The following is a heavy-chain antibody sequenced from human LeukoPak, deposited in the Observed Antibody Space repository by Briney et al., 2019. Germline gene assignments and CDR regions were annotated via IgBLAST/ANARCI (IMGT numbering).Heavy chain of an antibody. J-gene: IGHJ4*02. Sequence: PSETLSLTCTVSGGSISSYYWSWIRQPPGKGLEWIGEINHSGSTNYNPSLKSRVTISVDTSKNQFSLKLSSVTAADTAVYYCAWGHCSSTSCLFDYWGQGTLVTVSS. CDR3: AWGHCSSTSCLFDY. CDR2: INHSGST. CDR1: GGSISSYY. V-gene: IGHV4-34*01. D-gene: IGHD2-2*01.